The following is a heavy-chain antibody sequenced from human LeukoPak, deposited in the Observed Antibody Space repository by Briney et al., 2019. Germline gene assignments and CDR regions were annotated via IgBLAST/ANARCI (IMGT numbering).Heavy chain of an antibody. CDR2: TYYRFRWYS. CDR1: GDSVSSSSAT. Sequence: SQTLSLTCAISGDSVSSSSATWNWIRQSPSRGLEWLGRTYYRFRWYSDYAPSVKSRIDIKADPSKDQFSLQLKSVTPEDTAVYYCVRGSRGHYYVTFDWWGQGTLVTVSS. V-gene: IGHV6-1*01. D-gene: IGHD1-26*01. J-gene: IGHJ4*02. CDR3: VRGSRGHYYVTFDW.